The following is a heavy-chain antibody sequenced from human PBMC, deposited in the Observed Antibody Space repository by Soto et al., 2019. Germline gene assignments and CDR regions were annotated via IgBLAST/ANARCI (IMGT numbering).Heavy chain of an antibody. CDR1: GFTFSSYS. CDR3: ARESTVTTGFY. J-gene: IGHJ4*02. D-gene: IGHD4-17*01. CDR2: ISSSSSYI. V-gene: IGHV3-21*01. Sequence: EVQLVESGGGLVKPGGSLRLSCAASGFTFSSYSMNWVRQAPGKGLEWVSSISSSSSYIYYADSVKGRFTISRDNAKNSLYLQMNSLIAEDTAVYYCARESTVTTGFYWGQGTLVTVSS.